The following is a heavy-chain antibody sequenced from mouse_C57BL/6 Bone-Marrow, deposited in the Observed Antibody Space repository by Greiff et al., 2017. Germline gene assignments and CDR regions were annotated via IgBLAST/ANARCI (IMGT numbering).Heavy chain of an antibody. V-gene: IGHV14-4*01. CDR3: TRIAD. J-gene: IGHJ3*01. CDR1: GFNFKDDY. Sequence: EVQLQESGAELVRPVASVKLSCTASGFNFKDDYMHWVKQRPEQGLEWIGWIDPENGDTEYASKFQGKATITVDTSSNTAYLQLSSLTSEDAAVYYCTRIADWGQGTLVTVSA. CDR2: IDPENGDT.